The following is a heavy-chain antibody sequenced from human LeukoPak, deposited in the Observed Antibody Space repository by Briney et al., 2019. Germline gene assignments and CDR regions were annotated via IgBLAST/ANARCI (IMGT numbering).Heavy chain of an antibody. CDR3: ARQSSTSCYIDY. CDR2: IYYSGST. V-gene: IGHV4-34*01. CDR1: GGSFSGYY. J-gene: IGHJ4*02. Sequence: PSETLSLTCAVYGGSFSGYYWSWIRQPPGKGLEWIGSIYYSGSTFYNPSLKSRVTISVDTSKNQFSLKLSSVTATDTAVYFCARQSSTSCYIDYWGQGTLVAVSS. D-gene: IGHD2-2*02.